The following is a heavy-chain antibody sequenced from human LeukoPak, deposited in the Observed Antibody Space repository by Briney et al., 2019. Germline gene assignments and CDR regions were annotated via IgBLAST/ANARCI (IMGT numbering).Heavy chain of an antibody. J-gene: IGHJ6*03. CDR1: GYSLSIGFY. V-gene: IGHV4-38-2*02. Sequence: SETLSLTCSVSGYSLSIGFYWDWIRRPPGKGLEWIGSVHHSASTPSNPSLKSRVSISVDTSKSQLSLKLSSVTAADTAVYYCARSRDYYYYYMDVWGKGATVTISS. CDR3: ARSRDYYYYYMDV. CDR2: VHHSAST.